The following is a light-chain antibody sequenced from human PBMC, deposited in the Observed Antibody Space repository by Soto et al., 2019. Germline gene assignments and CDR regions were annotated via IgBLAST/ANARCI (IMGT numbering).Light chain of an antibody. CDR2: GAS. CDR1: QAIASDY. V-gene: IGKV3-20*01. Sequence: EVVLTQSPGTLSLSPGEGATLSCRASQAIASDYLAWYHQKPGQAPRLLLFGASNRATGTPDRFSGSGSGTDFTLTISRLEPEDFAVYYCQQYDGSSYTFGQGTNLEIK. J-gene: IGKJ2*01. CDR3: QQYDGSSYT.